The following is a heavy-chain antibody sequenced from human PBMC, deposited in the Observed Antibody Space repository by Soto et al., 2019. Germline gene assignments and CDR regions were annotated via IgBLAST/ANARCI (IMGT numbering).Heavy chain of an antibody. V-gene: IGHV4-39*01. CDR2: IYYSGST. J-gene: IGHJ5*02. D-gene: IGHD3-10*01. CDR1: GGSISSSSYY. Sequence: QLQLQESGPGLVKPSETLSLTCTVSGGSISSSSYYWGWIRQPPGKGLEWIGSIYYSGSTYYNPSLKSRVTMSVDTSKNQFSLKLSSVTAADTAVYYCASYGPGSGLEEQFDPWGQGTLVTVSS. CDR3: ASYGPGSGLEEQFDP.